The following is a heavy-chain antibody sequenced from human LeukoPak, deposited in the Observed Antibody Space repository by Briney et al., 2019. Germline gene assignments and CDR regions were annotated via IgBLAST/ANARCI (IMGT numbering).Heavy chain of an antibody. V-gene: IGHV4-59*01. D-gene: IGHD3-9*01. CDR2: IYYSGST. J-gene: IGHJ4*02. CDR3: ARARARYFDWLD. Sequence: SETLSLTCTVSGGSISSYYWSWIRQPPGKGLEWIGYIYYSGSTNYNPSLKSRDTISVDTSKNQFSLKLSSVTAADTAVYYCARARARYFDWLDWGQGTLVTVSS. CDR1: GGSISSYY.